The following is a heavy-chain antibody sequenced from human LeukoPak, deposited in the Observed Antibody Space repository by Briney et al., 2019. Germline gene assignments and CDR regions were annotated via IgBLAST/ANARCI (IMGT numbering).Heavy chain of an antibody. V-gene: IGHV4-39*01. CDR1: GGSISSSSYY. CDR2: IYYSGST. Sequence: SETLSLTCTVSGGSISSSSYYWGWIRQPPGKGLEWIGSIYYSGSTYYNPSLKSRVTISVDTSKNQFSLKLSSVTAADTAVYYCARRSRKYYDSSGYYYGGFDYWGQGTLVTVSS. J-gene: IGHJ4*02. CDR3: ARRSRKYYDSSGYYYGGFDY. D-gene: IGHD3-22*01.